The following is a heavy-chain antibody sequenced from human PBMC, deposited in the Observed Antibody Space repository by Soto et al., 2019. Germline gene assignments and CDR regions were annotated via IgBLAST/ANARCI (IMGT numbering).Heavy chain of an antibody. J-gene: IGHJ5*02. CDR3: ARVYGSGRDRCDP. Sequence: QVQLVQSGAEVKKPGSSVKVSCKASGGTFSSYAISWVRQAPGQGLEGMGGIIPIFGTANYAQKFQGRVTITADESTSTAYMELRSLRSEDTAVYYWARVYGSGRDRCDPWGQGTLVTVSS. CDR1: GGTFSSYA. D-gene: IGHD3-10*01. V-gene: IGHV1-69*01. CDR2: IIPIFGTA.